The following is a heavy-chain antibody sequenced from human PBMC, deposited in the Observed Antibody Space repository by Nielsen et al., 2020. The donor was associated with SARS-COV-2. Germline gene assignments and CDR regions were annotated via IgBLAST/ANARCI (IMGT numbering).Heavy chain of an antibody. CDR1: GGSISSGGYS. CDR3: ARGGRITFGGADDAFDI. Sequence: SQTPSLTRAVSGGSISSGGYSWSWIRQPPGKGLAWIGYIYHSGRTYYNPSLKSRVTISVDRSKNQFSLKLSSVTAADTAVYYCARGGRITFGGADDAFDIWGQGTMVTVSS. V-gene: IGHV4-30-2*01. D-gene: IGHD3-16*01. CDR2: IYHSGRT. J-gene: IGHJ3*02.